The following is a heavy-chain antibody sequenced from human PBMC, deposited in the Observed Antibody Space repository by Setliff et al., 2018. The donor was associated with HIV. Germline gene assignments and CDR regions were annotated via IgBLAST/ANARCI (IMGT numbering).Heavy chain of an antibody. CDR3: ARHSGVASPNWFDP. CDR1: GGSISGHY. J-gene: IGHJ5*02. V-gene: IGHV4-4*09. Sequence: SETLSLTCTVSGGSISGHYWSWIRQPPGRGLEWIGYIYSSGSTNFNPPLQSRVTISVATSKNQFSLKLSSVTAADTAVSYCARHSGVASPNWFDPWGQGTLVTVSS. CDR2: IYSSGST. D-gene: IGHD3-10*01.